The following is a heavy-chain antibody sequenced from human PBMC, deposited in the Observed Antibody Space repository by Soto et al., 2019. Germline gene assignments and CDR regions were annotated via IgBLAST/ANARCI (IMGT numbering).Heavy chain of an antibody. J-gene: IGHJ3*02. D-gene: IGHD3-10*01. CDR3: AREEGVTLNAFDI. Sequence: SVKVSCKASGGTFSSYAISWVRQSPGQGLEWMGGIIPIFGTANYAQKFQGRVTMTTDKSTSTAYMELSSLRSEDTAVYYCAREEGVTLNAFDIWGQGTMVTVSS. CDR2: IIPIFGTA. CDR1: GGTFSSYA. V-gene: IGHV1-69*05.